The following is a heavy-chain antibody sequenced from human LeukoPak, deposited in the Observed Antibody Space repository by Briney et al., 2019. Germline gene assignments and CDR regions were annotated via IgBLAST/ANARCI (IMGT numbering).Heavy chain of an antibody. CDR3: ARARLDYYDSSGYYLS. CDR1: GGTFSSYA. V-gene: IGHV1-69*05. CDR2: IIPIFGTA. J-gene: IGHJ4*02. Sequence: SVKVSCKASGGTFSSYAISWVRQAPGQGLEWMGRIIPIFGTANYAQKFQGRVTITTDESTSTAYMELRSVRSEDTAVYYCARARLDYYDSSGYYLSWGQGTLVTVSS. D-gene: IGHD3-22*01.